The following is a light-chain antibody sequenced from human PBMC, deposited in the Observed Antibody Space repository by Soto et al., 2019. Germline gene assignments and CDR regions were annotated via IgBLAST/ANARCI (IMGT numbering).Light chain of an antibody. V-gene: IGKV3-11*01. CDR2: DSS. CDR3: QRRSDWPPFT. Sequence: EIALTQSPATLSLSPGERATLSCRASQSVGSYLAWYQQKPGQAPRLLIYDSSNRATGIPARFSGSGSGTDFTLTISSLEPEDFAVYYCQRRSDWPPFTFGPGTKLEIK. J-gene: IGKJ2*01. CDR1: QSVGSY.